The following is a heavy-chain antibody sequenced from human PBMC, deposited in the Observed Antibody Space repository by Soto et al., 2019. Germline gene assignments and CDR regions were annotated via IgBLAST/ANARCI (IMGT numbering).Heavy chain of an antibody. Sequence: QVQLQESGPGLVKPSQTLSLTCTVSGGSITSDGYYWSWIRQHPGKGLEWSAYMYYSGSTYYNPSLESRVTISGDTSKNQFSLNLRSVTAADTAVYYCARGQYTSSWAYFDYWGQGALVTVSS. CDR3: ARGQYTSSWAYFDY. V-gene: IGHV4-31*03. CDR1: GGSITSDGYY. CDR2: MYYSGST. J-gene: IGHJ4*02. D-gene: IGHD6-6*01.